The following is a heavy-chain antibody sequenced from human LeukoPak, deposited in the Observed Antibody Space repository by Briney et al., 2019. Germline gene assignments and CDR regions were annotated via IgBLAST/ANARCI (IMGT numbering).Heavy chain of an antibody. Sequence: GGSLRLSCAASRFIFSSYSMSWVRQAPGKGLEWVSVITGSGGNTYYADSVKGRFTISKDNSKNTVYLQMSSLRVDDTAVYYCAKAASSSWPSYYYGMDVWGQGTTVTVSS. J-gene: IGHJ6*02. V-gene: IGHV3-23*01. CDR1: RFIFSSYS. D-gene: IGHD6-13*01. CDR2: ITGSGGNT. CDR3: AKAASSSWPSYYYGMDV.